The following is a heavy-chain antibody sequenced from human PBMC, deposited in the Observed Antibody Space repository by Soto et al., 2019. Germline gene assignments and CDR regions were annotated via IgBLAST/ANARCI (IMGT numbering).Heavy chain of an antibody. J-gene: IGHJ5*02. CDR3: ARDSIGPAMSWFDP. CDR2: INAGNGNT. CDR1: GYTFTSYT. V-gene: IGHV1-3*01. Sequence: ASVKVSCKASGYTFTSYTMHWVRQAPGQRLEWMGWINAGNGNTKYSQKFQGRVTITRDTSASTAYMELSSLRSEDTVVYYCARDSIGPAMSWFDPWGQGTLVTVSS.